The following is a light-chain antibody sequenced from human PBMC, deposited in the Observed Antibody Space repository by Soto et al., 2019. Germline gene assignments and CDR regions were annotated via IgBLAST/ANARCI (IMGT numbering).Light chain of an antibody. V-gene: IGKV3-20*01. Sequence: EIVLPPSTGTLSLSPGARATLSCRASQSVSRSYLGWYQQKPGQAPRPLMYGASIRAAGVPDKFSGSGSGTEFTLTISRLEPEDFTVYYCHHYETFGQGTKVDIK. CDR2: GAS. J-gene: IGKJ1*01. CDR3: HHYET. CDR1: QSVSRSY.